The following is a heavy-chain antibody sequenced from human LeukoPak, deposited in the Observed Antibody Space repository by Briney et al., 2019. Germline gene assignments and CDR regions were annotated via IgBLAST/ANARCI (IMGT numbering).Heavy chain of an antibody. V-gene: IGHV4-28*01. J-gene: IGHJ4*02. Sequence: SDTLSLTCAVSGYSISSSNLWGWIRQPPGKGLEWIGYISHSGSTYYNASLESRVTMSLDTSKNQFSLKLSSVTAVDTAVYYCARTEWLAQGGGFDYWGQGTLVTVSS. CDR2: ISHSGST. D-gene: IGHD6-19*01. CDR3: ARTEWLAQGGGFDY. CDR1: GYSISSSNL.